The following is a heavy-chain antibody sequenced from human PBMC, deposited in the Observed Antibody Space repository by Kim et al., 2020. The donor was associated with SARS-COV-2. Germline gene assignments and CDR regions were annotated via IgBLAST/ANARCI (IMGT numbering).Heavy chain of an antibody. D-gene: IGHD3-22*01. CDR3: RYYHDGRDY. CDR1: GIIVSDAW. J-gene: IGHJ4*02. V-gene: IGHV3-15*01. CDR2: IRPKSDGGKT. Sequence: GGSLRLSCAASGIIVSDAWIHWIRQAPGKGLEWVGQIRPKSDGGKTNYGTPVNGRFTISRDDSKNTLFLQMDSLKAEDTALYYCRYYHDGRDYWGQGTLVTVSS.